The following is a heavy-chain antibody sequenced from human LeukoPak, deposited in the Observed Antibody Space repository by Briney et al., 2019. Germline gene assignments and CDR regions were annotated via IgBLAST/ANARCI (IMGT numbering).Heavy chain of an antibody. Sequence: PGGSLRLSCAASGITFSTAWMNWFRQAPGKGLEWVGRIKSKIGCATADYAAPVKDRFTISRDDSKNTLYLQMNSLKTEDTAVYYCATDGAGFDPWGQGTLVTVSS. CDR3: ATDGAGFDP. CDR2: IKSKIGCATA. D-gene: IGHD3-16*01. CDR1: GITFSTAW. V-gene: IGHV3-15*01. J-gene: IGHJ5*02.